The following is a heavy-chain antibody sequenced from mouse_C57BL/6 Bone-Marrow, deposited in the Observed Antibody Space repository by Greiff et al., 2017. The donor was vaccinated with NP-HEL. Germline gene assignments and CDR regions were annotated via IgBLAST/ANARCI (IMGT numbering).Heavy chain of an antibody. CDR3: ARDSYSNLDY. J-gene: IGHJ2*01. D-gene: IGHD2-5*01. CDR2: ISDGGSYT. CDR1: GFTFSSYA. Sequence: EVMLVESGGGLVKPGGSLKLSCAASGFTFSSYAMSWVRQTPEKRLEWVATISDGGSYTYYPDNVKGRFTISRDNAKNNLYLQMSHLKSEDTAMYYCARDSYSNLDYWGQGTTLTVSS. V-gene: IGHV5-4*01.